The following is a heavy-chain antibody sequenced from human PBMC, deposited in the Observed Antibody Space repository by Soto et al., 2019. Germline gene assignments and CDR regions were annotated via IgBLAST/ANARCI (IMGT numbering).Heavy chain of an antibody. Sequence: EVQLVESGGGLVKPGGSLRLSCAASGFSFSYASMSWVRQAPGKGLEWVGRVKSKTDGATTDYAAPVKGRFSISRDDSKTTVYLQMNSLKAEDTAVYYCTTDCSGGSCYPGADYYYYGMDVWGQGTTVTVSS. J-gene: IGHJ6*02. CDR3: TTDCSGGSCYPGADYYYYGMDV. CDR1: GFSFSYAS. D-gene: IGHD2-15*01. V-gene: IGHV3-15*01. CDR2: VKSKTDGATT.